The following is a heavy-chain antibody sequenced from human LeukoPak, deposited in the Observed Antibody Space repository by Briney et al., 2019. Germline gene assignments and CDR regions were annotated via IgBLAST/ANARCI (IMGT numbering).Heavy chain of an antibody. CDR2: IYYSGST. D-gene: IGHD1-14*01. Sequence: PSETLSLTCTVSGGSISNYYWSWIRQPPGKGLEWIGYIYYSGSTNYNPSLKSRVTISVDTSKNQFSLKLSSVTAADTAVYYCARARNGPQGFDPWGQGTLVTVSS. CDR3: ARARNGPQGFDP. CDR1: GGSISNYY. J-gene: IGHJ5*02. V-gene: IGHV4-59*01.